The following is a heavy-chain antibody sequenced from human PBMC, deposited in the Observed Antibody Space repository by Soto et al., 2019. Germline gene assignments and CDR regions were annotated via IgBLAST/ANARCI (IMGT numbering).Heavy chain of an antibody. V-gene: IGHV4-39*07. J-gene: IGHJ5*02. CDR3: ARMYSSGSGWFHP. CDR1: GYSITACGYY. D-gene: IGHD6-19*01. CDR2: FYSSGSI. Sequence: SETLSLTCSVSGYSITACGYYWSWIRHHPGKGLEWIGSFYSSGSIIYNPSLRSRVSISGDTSSNQFSMSLTSVTAADTARYYCARMYSSGSGWFHPWGQGTLLTVSS.